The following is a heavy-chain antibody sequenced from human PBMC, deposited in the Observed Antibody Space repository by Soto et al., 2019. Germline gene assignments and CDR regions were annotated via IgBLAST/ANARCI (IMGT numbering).Heavy chain of an antibody. Sequence: VQLVESGGGLVQPGGSLRLSCATSGFSVSSFWMAWVRQAPGKGLEWLANIKEDGTMTYYLESVKGRFTISRDNAKITLFLQIPSMTADATDIYHCARDVAYNRREYWGMGAEVIV. CDR2: IKEDGTMT. D-gene: IGHD1-20*01. CDR3: ARDVAYNRREY. CDR1: GFSVSSFW. J-gene: IGHJ4*02. V-gene: IGHV3-7*04.